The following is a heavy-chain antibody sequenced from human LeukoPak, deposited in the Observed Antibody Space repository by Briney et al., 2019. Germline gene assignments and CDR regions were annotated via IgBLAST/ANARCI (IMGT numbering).Heavy chain of an antibody. CDR3: ARSPASFWSGYYTGVYFDY. D-gene: IGHD3-3*01. J-gene: IGHJ4*02. CDR2: IYYSGST. V-gene: IGHV4-59*08. Sequence: PSETLSLTCTVSGGYISSYYWSWIRQPPGKGLEWIGYIYYSGSTNYNPSLKSRVTISVDTSKNQFSLKLSSVTAADTAVYYCARSPASFWSGYYTGVYFDYWGQGTLVTVSS. CDR1: GGYISSYY.